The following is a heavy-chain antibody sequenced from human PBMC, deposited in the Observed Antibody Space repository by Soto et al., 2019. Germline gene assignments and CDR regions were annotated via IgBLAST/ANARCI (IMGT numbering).Heavy chain of an antibody. J-gene: IGHJ4*02. CDR2: TWYDGSNK. V-gene: IGHV3-33*01. Sequence: RLSCAASGFTFSSYGMHWVRQAPGKGLEWVAVTWYDGSNKCYADSVKGRFTIARDNSKNTLYLQMNSLRAEHTAGYYCARTGTASFEYWGQGSMVSVSS. D-gene: IGHD1-7*01. CDR3: ARTGTASFEY. CDR1: GFTFSSYG.